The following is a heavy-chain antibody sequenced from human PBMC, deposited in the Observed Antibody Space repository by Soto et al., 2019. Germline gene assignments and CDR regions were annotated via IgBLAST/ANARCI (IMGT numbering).Heavy chain of an antibody. J-gene: IGHJ5*02. D-gene: IGHD2-15*01. CDR3: SAAALVLSGSVDWFDP. V-gene: IGHV1-69*01. CDR1: GGTFSSYA. Sequence: QVQLVQSGAEVKKPGSSVKVSCKASGGTFSSYAISWVRQAPGQGLEWMGGIIPIFGTANYAQKFQGRVTITADASTSTANMELRRRRSEDTDVYYCSAAALVLSGSVDWFDPWGQGTLVTVSS. CDR2: IIPIFGTA.